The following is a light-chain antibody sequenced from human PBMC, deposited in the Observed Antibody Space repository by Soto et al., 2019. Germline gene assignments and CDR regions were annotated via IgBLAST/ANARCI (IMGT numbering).Light chain of an antibody. CDR1: QSITDY. J-gene: IGKJ5*01. CDR3: QQTYITPFT. Sequence: DIQMTQSPSSLSASVGDRVTITCRASQSITDYLNWYQQKPGKAPKLLIYAASSLQSGVPSRFSASGSGTDFTLTISRLRPEDFATYFCQQTYITPFTFGQGTRLEIK. V-gene: IGKV1-39*01. CDR2: AAS.